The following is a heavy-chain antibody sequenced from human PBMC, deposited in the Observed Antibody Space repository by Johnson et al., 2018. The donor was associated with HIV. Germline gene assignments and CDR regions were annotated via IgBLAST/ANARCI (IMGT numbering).Heavy chain of an antibody. V-gene: IGHV3-NL1*01. CDR2: IYSGGST. Sequence: QVQLVESGGGVVQPGRSLRLSCAASGFTFSSYGMHWVRQAPGKGLEWVAVIYSGGSTYYADSVKGRFTISRDNSKNTLYLQMNSLRAEDTAVYYCARASNSGYDQAFDIWGQGTMVTVSS. J-gene: IGHJ3*02. D-gene: IGHD5-12*01. CDR1: GFTFSSYG. CDR3: ARASNSGYDQAFDI.